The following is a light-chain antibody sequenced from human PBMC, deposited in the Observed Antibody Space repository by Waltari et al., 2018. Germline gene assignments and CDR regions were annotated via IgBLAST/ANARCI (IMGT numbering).Light chain of an antibody. CDR2: AAS. CDR1: QSITKY. Sequence: DIQMTQSPSSLSASVGDRVTITCRASQSITKYLNWYRQKPGKAPKLLIYAASTLQSGVPSRFSGSGSGTDFTLTISSLQPEDFATYYCQQSYVAPLTCGGGTKVEIK. J-gene: IGKJ4*01. V-gene: IGKV1-39*01. CDR3: QQSYVAPLT.